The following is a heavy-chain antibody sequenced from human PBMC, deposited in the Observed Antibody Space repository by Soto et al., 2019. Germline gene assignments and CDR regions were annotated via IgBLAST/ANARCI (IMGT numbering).Heavy chain of an antibody. D-gene: IGHD5-12*01. CDR3: ARLIVATEMFDY. Sequence: SETLSLTCAVSGGSLSGGVCSWSWIRQPPGKGLEWIGYIYYSGSTYYNPSLKSRVTISVDTSKNQFSLKLSSVTAADTAVYYCARLIVATEMFDYLGQGTLVTVSS. CDR1: GGSLSGGVCS. J-gene: IGHJ4*02. V-gene: IGHV4-30-2*05. CDR2: IYYSGST.